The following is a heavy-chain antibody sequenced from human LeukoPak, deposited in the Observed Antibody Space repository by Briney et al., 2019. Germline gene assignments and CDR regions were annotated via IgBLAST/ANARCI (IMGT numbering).Heavy chain of an antibody. CDR2: IYHSGST. CDR3: APSSGWSLARLDV. V-gene: IGHV4-30-2*01. J-gene: IGHJ6*02. Sequence: SETLSLTCTVSGGSISSGGYYWSWIRQPPGKGLEWIGYIYHSGSTYYNPSLKSRVTISVDRSKNQFSLKLSSVTAADTAVYHCAPSSGWSLARLDVWGQGTTVTVSS. D-gene: IGHD6-19*01. CDR1: GGSISSGGYY.